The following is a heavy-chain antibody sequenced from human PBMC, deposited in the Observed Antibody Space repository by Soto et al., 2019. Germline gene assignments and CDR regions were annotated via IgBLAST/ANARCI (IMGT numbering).Heavy chain of an antibody. CDR2: ISAYNGNT. J-gene: IGHJ3*02. V-gene: IGHV1-18*01. CDR1: GYTFTSYG. CDR3: ARLTLACSSTRCYDMEGAFDI. Sequence: ASVKVSCKASGYTFTSYGISWVRQAPGQGLEWMGWISAYNGNTNYAQKLQGRVTMTTDTSTSTAYMELRSLRSDDTAVYYCARLTLACSSTRCYDMEGAFDIWGQGTMVTVS. D-gene: IGHD2-2*01.